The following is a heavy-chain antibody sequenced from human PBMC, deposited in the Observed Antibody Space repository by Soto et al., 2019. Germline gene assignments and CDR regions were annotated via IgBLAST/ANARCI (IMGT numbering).Heavy chain of an antibody. V-gene: IGHV5-51*01. CDR3: ARTGTRAYSYGPKDY. J-gene: IGHJ4*02. CDR1: GYSFTSYW. CDR2: IYPGDSDT. D-gene: IGHD5-18*01. Sequence: GESLKISCEGSGYSFTSYWIGWVRQMPGKGLEWMGIIYPGDSDTRYSPSFQGQVTISADKSISTAYLQWSSLKASDTAMYYCARTGTRAYSYGPKDYSGRGTLVTVSS.